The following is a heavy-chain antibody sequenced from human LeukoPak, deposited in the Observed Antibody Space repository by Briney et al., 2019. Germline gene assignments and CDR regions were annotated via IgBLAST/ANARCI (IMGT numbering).Heavy chain of an antibody. V-gene: IGHV3-30*18. CDR3: AKDLHNSWCIDY. CDR2: ISYDESN. CDR1: GFTFSNAW. D-gene: IGHD6-13*01. Sequence: PGGSLRLSCAASGFTFSNAWMSWVRQAPGKGLEWVAVISYDESNHADSVKGRFTISRDNSKNTLYRQMNSLRAEDTAVYYCAKDLHNSWCIDYWGQGTLVTVSS. J-gene: IGHJ4*02.